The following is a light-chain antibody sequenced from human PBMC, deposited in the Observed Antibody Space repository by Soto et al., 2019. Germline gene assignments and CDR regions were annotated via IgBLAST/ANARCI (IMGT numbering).Light chain of an antibody. V-gene: IGLV2-8*01. J-gene: IGLJ1*01. Sequence: QSVLTQPPSASGSPGQSVTISCTGTSTDVGSYNYVSWYQRHPGKAPKLIIYEVNKRPSGVPDRFSGSKSGNTASLTVSGFQAEDEADYYCSSYLNYNSEVFGTGTKVTVL. CDR2: EVN. CDR3: SSYLNYNSEV. CDR1: STDVGSYNY.